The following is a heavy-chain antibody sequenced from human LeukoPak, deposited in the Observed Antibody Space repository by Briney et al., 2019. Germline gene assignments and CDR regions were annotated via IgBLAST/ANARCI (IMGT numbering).Heavy chain of an antibody. CDR3: ARTEESGYSYRYFGYYYYMDV. V-gene: IGHV4-59*01. CDR1: GGCISSYY. CDR2: IYYSGST. D-gene: IGHD5-18*01. Sequence: SETLSLTCTVSGGCISSYYWSWIRQPPGTGLEWIGYIYYSGSTHYNPSLKSRVTISVDTSKNQFSLKLSSVTAADTAVYYCARTEESGYSYRYFGYYYYMDVWGKGTTVTVSS. J-gene: IGHJ6*03.